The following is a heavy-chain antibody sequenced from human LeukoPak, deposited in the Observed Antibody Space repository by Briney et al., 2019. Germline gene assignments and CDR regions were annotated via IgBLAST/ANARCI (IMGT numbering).Heavy chain of an antibody. CDR1: GGSFSGYY. Sequence: PSETLSLTCAVYGGSFSGYYWSWIRQPPGKGLEWIGEINHSGSTNYNPSLKSRVTISVDTSKNQFSLKLSSVTAADTAVYYCAREITLYWYFDLWGRGTLVTVSS. CDR3: AREITLYWYFDL. V-gene: IGHV4-34*01. CDR2: INHSGST. D-gene: IGHD2/OR15-2a*01. J-gene: IGHJ2*01.